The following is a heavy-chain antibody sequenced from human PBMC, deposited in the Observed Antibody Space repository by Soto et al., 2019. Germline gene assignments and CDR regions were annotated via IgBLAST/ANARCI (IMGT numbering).Heavy chain of an antibody. CDR1: GFTFSSYS. Sequence: GGSLRLSCAASGFTFSSYSMNWVRQAPGKGLEWVSYISTSTSTIYYADSVKGRFTISRDNAKNSLYLQMNSLRAEDTAVYYCVRDNTNMDVWGKGTTVTVSS. CDR2: ISTSTSTI. V-gene: IGHV3-48*01. CDR3: VRDNTNMDV. J-gene: IGHJ6*03.